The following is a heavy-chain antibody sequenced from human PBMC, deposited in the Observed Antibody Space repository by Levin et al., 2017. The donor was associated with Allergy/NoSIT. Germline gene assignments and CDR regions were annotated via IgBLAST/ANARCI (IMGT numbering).Heavy chain of an antibody. J-gene: IGHJ4*02. CDR2: ISSTGSTI. V-gene: IGHV3-48*03. Sequence: LSLTCAASGFTFSSYEMNWVRRAPGKGLEWVSYISSTGSTIYSADSVKGRFTISRDNAKNSLYLHMNSLRAEDTAVYYCARQLGNFWSGYNYLDYWGQGTLVTVSS. CDR1: GFTFSSYE. CDR3: ARQLGNFWSGYNYLDY. D-gene: IGHD3-3*01.